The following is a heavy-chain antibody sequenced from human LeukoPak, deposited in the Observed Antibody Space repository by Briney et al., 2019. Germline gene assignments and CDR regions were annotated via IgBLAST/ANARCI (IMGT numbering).Heavy chain of an antibody. CDR3: ARGDVGATLDFYYFDMDV. CDR2: INHSGST. J-gene: IGHJ6*02. V-gene: IGHV4-34*01. Sequence: SETLSLTCAVYGGSFSGYYWSWIHQPPGKGLEWIGEINHSGSTNYNPSLKSRVTISVDTSKNQFSLKLSSVTAADTAVYYCARGDVGATLDFYYFDMDVWGRGTTVTVSS. D-gene: IGHD1-26*01. CDR1: GGSFSGYY.